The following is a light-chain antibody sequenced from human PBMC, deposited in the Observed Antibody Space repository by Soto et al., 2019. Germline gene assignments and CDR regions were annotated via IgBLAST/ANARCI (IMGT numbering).Light chain of an antibody. V-gene: IGKV1-39*01. CDR1: QSISSY. CDR2: AAS. J-gene: IGKJ1*01. CDR3: QQSYSTPPKS. Sequence: DIQMTQSPSSLSASVGDRVTITCRASQSISSYLNWYQQKPGKAPKLLIYAASSLQSGVPSRFSGSGSGTDFTLTISSLQPEDFATYYYQQSYSTPPKSFGQGTKVEIK.